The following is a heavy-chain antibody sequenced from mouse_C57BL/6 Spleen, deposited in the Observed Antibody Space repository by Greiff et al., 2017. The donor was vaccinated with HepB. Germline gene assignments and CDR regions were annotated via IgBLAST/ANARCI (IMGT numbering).Heavy chain of an antibody. CDR2: INPGSGGT. J-gene: IGHJ3*01. CDR3: ARGDSSGRFAY. CDR1: GYAFTNYL. V-gene: IGHV1-54*01. Sequence: QVQLQQSGAELVRPGTSVKVSCKASGYAFTNYLIEWVKQRPGQGLEWIGVINPGSGGTNYNEKFKGKATLTADKSSSTAYMKLSSLTSEDSAVYFCARGDSSGRFAYWGQGTLVTVSA. D-gene: IGHD3-2*02.